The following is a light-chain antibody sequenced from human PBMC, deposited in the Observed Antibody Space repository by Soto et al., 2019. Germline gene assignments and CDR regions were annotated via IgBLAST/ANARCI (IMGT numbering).Light chain of an antibody. CDR2: GNS. CDR1: SSNTGAGYD. Sequence: QPVLTQPPSVSGAPGQRVTISCTGSSSNTGAGYDVHWYQQFPGTAPKLLIYGNSNRPSGVPDRFSGSKSGTSASLAITGLQAEDEADYYCQSYDSSLSGVFGSGTKVTVL. J-gene: IGLJ1*01. V-gene: IGLV1-40*01. CDR3: QSYDSSLSGV.